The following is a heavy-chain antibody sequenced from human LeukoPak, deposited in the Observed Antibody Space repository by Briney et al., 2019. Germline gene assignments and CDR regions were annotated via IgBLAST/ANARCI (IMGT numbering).Heavy chain of an antibody. CDR2: LYYSGNT. D-gene: IGHD6-13*01. Sequence: PSETLSLTCTVSGGSIRSRTIYWGWIRQPPGKGLEWIGSLYYSGNTNYSPPLKRRVTISVDTSKNQFSLKLSSVTAADTAVYYCARKSSSHDFDYWGQGTLVTVSS. J-gene: IGHJ4*02. CDR1: GGSIRSRTIY. CDR3: ARKSSSHDFDY. V-gene: IGHV4-39*07.